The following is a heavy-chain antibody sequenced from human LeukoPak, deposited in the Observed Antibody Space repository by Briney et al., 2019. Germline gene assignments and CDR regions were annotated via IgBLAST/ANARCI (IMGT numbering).Heavy chain of an antibody. V-gene: IGHV4-59*12. Sequence: PSETLSLTCTVSGGSISSYYWSWIRQPPGKGLEWIGYIYYSGSTNYNPSLKSRVTISVDTSKNQFSLKLSSVTAADTAVYYCASVVSGYGPFDYWGQGTLVTVSS. CDR1: GGSISSYY. CDR2: IYYSGST. J-gene: IGHJ4*02. CDR3: ASVVSGYGPFDY. D-gene: IGHD5-12*01.